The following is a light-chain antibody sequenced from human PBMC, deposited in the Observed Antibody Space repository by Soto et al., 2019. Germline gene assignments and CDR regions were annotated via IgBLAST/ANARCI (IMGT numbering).Light chain of an antibody. CDR3: QQYNSWPPIT. Sequence: EVVMTQSPATLSVSPVERAILSCRASHSINGNLAWYQQKPGQPPRLLIFGASTRATGIPGRFSGSGSGTEFTLAISSLQSEDSAVYYCQQYNSWPPITFGQGTRLEI. V-gene: IGKV3D-15*01. CDR2: GAS. J-gene: IGKJ5*01. CDR1: HSINGN.